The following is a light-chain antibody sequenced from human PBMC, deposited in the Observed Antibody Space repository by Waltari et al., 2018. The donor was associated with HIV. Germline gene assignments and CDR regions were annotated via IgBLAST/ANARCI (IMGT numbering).Light chain of an antibody. CDR3: QQYYSSPFT. Sequence: DIVMTQSPDSLAVSLGARASINCKSSQSVLYSSTNSPFLALYQQKPGQPPKLLIYWASTREFGVPDRFSGSGSGTDFTLTISSLQAEDAAIYYCQQYYSSPFTFGPGTKVNI. V-gene: IGKV4-1*01. J-gene: IGKJ3*01. CDR2: WAS. CDR1: QSVLYSSTNSPF.